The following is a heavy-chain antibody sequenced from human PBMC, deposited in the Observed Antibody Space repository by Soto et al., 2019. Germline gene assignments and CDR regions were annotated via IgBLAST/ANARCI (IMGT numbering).Heavy chain of an antibody. CDR1: GYTFTSYA. V-gene: IGHV1-3*01. Sequence: ASVKVSCKASGYTFTSYAMHGVRQAPGRRLEWMGWINAGNGNKKYSQKFQGRVTITRDKSASTAYMELSSLRSEDTAVYYCARGKRLAVAGESWFDPWGQGTLLPLSP. D-gene: IGHD6-19*01. J-gene: IGHJ5*02. CDR3: ARGKRLAVAGESWFDP. CDR2: INAGNGNK.